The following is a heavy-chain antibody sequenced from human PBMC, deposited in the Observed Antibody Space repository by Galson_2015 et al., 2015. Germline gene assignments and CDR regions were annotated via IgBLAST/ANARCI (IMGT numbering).Heavy chain of an antibody. J-gene: IGHJ3*02. CDR3: ARDGIGAHPGDAFDI. Sequence: SLRLSCAASGFTFSNAWMSWVRQAPGEGLEWVGRIKSYADGGTTDYAAPVKGRFTISRDDSEDTLFLQMNSLKAEDTAVYYCARDGIGAHPGDAFDIWGQGTMVPVSS. V-gene: IGHV3-15*01. D-gene: IGHD6-6*01. CDR1: GFTFSNAW. CDR2: IKSYADGGTT.